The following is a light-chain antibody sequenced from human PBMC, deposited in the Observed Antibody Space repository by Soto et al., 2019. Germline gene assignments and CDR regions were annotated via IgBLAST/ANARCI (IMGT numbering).Light chain of an antibody. J-gene: IGLJ2*01. CDR2: AVS. CDR1: SSDVGGYDY. V-gene: IGLV2-8*01. CDR3: SSYAGSDNVV. Sequence: QSVLTQPPSASGSPGQSVTISCTGTSSDVGGYDYVSWYQQHPDKAPKLMIYAVSQRPSGVPDRFSGSKSGNTASLTVSGLQAEDEADYYCSSYAGSDNVVFGGGTKLTVL.